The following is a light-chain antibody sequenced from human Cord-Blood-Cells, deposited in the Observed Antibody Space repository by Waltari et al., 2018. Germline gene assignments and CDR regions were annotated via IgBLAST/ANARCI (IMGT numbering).Light chain of an antibody. J-gene: IGLJ1*01. CDR1: SLSTYY. V-gene: IGLV3-19*01. Sequence: SSELTQDPAVSVALGQTVRITCQGDSLSTYYASRYQQKPRQAPVLVSYGKNNRPLGIQDRCSGSSSGNTVSLTMTGAQAEDEADYYASSRDGSGNHLYVFGTGTKVTVL. CDR3: SSRDGSGNHLYV. CDR2: GKN.